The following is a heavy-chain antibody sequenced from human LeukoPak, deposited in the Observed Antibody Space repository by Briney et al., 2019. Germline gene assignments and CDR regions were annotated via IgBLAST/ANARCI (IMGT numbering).Heavy chain of an antibody. CDR2: IYYSGGT. D-gene: IGHD3-22*01. Sequence: PSETLSLTCTVSGGSISSYYWSWIRQPPGKGLEWIGYIYYSGGTNYNPSLKSRVTISVDTSKNQFSLKLSSVTAADTAVYYCARGYYDSSGYYPYFDYWGQGTLVTVSS. J-gene: IGHJ4*02. CDR3: ARGYYDSSGYYPYFDY. V-gene: IGHV4-59*01. CDR1: GGSISSYY.